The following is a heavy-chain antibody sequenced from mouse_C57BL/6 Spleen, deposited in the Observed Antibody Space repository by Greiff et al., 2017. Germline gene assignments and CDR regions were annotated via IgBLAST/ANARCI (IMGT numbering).Heavy chain of an antibody. Sequence: QVQLQQPGAELVMPGASVKLSCKASGYTFTSYWMHWVKQRPGQGLEWIGEIDPSDSYTNYNQKFKGKSTLTVDKSSSTAYMQLSSLTSEDSAVYYCARGGGGYCDVWGTGTTVTVSS. CDR2: IDPSDSYT. CDR3: ARGGGGYCDV. J-gene: IGHJ1*03. CDR1: GYTFTSYW. V-gene: IGHV1-69*01.